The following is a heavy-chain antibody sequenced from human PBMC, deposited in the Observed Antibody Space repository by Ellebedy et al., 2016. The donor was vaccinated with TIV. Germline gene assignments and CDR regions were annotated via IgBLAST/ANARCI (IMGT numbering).Heavy chain of an antibody. CDR1: RYTLTELS. Sequence: ASVKVSXKVSRYTLTELSMHWVRQAPGKGLEWMGGFDPEDGETIYAQKFQGRVTMTEDTSTDTAYMELSSLRSEDTAVYYCATDRGYSYGYYYGMDVWGQGTTVTVSS. D-gene: IGHD5-18*01. CDR3: ATDRGYSYGYYYGMDV. J-gene: IGHJ6*02. V-gene: IGHV1-24*01. CDR2: FDPEDGET.